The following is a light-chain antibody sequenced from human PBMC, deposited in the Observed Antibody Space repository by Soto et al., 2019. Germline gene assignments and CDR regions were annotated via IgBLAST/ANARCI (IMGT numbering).Light chain of an antibody. J-gene: IGKJ5*01. Sequence: EIVLTQAPATLSLSPAERATLSCRASQSVSSYLAWYQQKPGQAPRLLIYDASNRATVIPARFSGSGSGTDFTLTISSLEPEDFAVYYWQQRSNFITFGQGTRLEIK. CDR3: QQRSNFIT. CDR1: QSVSSY. CDR2: DAS. V-gene: IGKV3-11*01.